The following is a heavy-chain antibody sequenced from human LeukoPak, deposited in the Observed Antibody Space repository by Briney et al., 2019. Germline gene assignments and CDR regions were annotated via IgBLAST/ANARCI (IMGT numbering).Heavy chain of an antibody. Sequence: GESLKISCKGFGYSFANYWIPWVRQMPGKGLEWMGIIYPGDSDTRYSPAFQGQVTISADKSINPAYLQWSSLKASDTATYYSARRYDNSGYYVYWGQGTLVTVSS. D-gene: IGHD3-22*01. V-gene: IGHV5-51*01. CDR2: IYPGDSDT. CDR3: ARRYDNSGYYVY. J-gene: IGHJ4*02. CDR1: GYSFANYW.